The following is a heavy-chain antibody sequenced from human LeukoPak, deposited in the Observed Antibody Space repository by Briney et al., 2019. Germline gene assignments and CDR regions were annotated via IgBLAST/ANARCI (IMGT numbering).Heavy chain of an antibody. Sequence: SETLSLSCTVSGGSISSGSHYWSWIRQPAGKGLEWIGRIYSSGNTNYNPSLKSRVTISLDTSKDQFSLNLSSVTAADTAVYYCAGEVGGSWFDPGGLGTLVTVSS. D-gene: IGHD1-26*01. CDR2: IYSSGNT. V-gene: IGHV4-61*02. CDR3: AGEVGGSWFDP. J-gene: IGHJ5*02. CDR1: GGSISSGSHY.